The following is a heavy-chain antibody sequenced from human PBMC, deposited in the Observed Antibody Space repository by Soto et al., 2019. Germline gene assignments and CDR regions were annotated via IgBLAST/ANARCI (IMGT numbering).Heavy chain of an antibody. CDR2: VSASGSIT. J-gene: IGHJ4*02. CDR3: ATWQGSLNFHY. Sequence: GGSLRVSCAASGFTFSSYDMSWVRQAPGKGLEWVSGVSASGSITSYADSAKGRFTISRDNAKNTVFLQMSSLRPEDTAVYYCATWQGSLNFHYWGQGTLVTVSS. CDR1: GFTFSSYD. V-gene: IGHV3-23*01.